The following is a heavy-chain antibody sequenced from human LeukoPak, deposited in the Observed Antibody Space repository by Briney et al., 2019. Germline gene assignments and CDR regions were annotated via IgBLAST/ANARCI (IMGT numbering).Heavy chain of an antibody. CDR3: GVGGREVAAFDY. CDR1: GYTFTSYY. J-gene: IGHJ4*02. V-gene: IGHV1-46*01. CDR2: INPSGGST. Sequence: ASVKVSCKASGYTFTSYYMHWVRQAPGQGLEWMGIINPSGGSTSYAQKFQGRVTMTRDTSTSTVYMELSSLRSEDTAVYYCGVGGREVAAFDYWGQGTLVTVSS. D-gene: IGHD2-15*01.